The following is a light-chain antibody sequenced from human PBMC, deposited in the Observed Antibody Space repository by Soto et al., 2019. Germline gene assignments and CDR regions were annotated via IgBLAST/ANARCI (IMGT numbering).Light chain of an antibody. CDR2: AAP. J-gene: IGKJ2*01. CDR1: QSISSY. V-gene: IGKV1-39*01. CDR3: QQSYSTPYT. Sequence: DIQMTQSPSSLSASVGDRVTITCRASQSISSYLNWYQQKPGKAPKLLIYAAPSLQSGVPSRFSGSGSGTDFTLTIGSLQPEDFATYYCQQSYSTPYTFGQGTKVDIK.